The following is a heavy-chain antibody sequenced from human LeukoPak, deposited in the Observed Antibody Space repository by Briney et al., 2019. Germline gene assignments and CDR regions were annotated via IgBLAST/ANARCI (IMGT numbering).Heavy chain of an antibody. CDR2: ISGSGGST. CDR3: AKAPYYGSGSSFYYFDY. Sequence: GRSLRLSCAASRFTFKNFGMHWVRQAPGKGLEWVSAISGSGGSTYYADSVKGRFTISRDNSKNTLYLQMNSLRAEDTAVYYCAKAPYYGSGSSFYYFDYWGQGTLVTVSS. D-gene: IGHD3-10*01. V-gene: IGHV3-23*01. CDR1: RFTFKNFG. J-gene: IGHJ4*02.